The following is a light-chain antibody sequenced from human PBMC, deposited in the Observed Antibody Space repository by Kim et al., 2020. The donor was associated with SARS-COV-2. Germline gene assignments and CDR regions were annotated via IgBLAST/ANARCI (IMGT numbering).Light chain of an antibody. CDR3: QQFINFPLT. J-gene: IGKJ4*01. Sequence: AIQLTQAPSSLSASVGDRVTITCRASQGISSALAWYQQKPGRAPKLLIHDASSLESGVPSRFSGSGSGTEFTLTISSLQPDDFATYYCQQFINFPLTFGGGTKVVIK. CDR2: DAS. CDR1: QGISSA. V-gene: IGKV1D-13*01.